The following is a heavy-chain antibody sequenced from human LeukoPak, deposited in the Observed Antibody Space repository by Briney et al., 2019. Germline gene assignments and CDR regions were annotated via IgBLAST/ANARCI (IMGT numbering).Heavy chain of an antibody. D-gene: IGHD3-3*01. V-gene: IGHV4-34*01. J-gene: IGHJ4*02. CDR2: IYHSGST. Sequence: LRLSCAASGFTFSDYYMSWIRQPPGKGLEWIGEIYHSGSTNYNPSLKSRVTISVDKSKNQFSLKLSSVTAADTAVYYCARSGSWSIFGVVTMGFDYWGQGTLVTVSS. CDR3: ARSGSWSIFGVVTMGFDY. CDR1: GFTFSDYY.